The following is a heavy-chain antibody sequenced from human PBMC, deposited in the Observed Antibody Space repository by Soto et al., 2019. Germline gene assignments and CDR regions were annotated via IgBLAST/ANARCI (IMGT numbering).Heavy chain of an antibody. CDR1: GYGFTTYG. CDR3: ARGRDGDY. J-gene: IGHJ4*02. CDR2: ISAHNGNT. D-gene: IGHD6-6*01. V-gene: IGHV1-18*01. Sequence: QVHLVQSGAEVKKPGASVKVSCKGSGYGFTTYGITWVRQAPGQGLEWMAWISAHNGNTNYAQKLQGRVTVTRDTSTSTAHMELRSLRSDDTAVYYCARGRDGDYWGQGALVTVSS.